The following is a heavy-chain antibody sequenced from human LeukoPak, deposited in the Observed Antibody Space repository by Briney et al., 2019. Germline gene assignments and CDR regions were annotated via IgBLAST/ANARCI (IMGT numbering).Heavy chain of an antibody. Sequence: SETLSLTCTVSGGSISSYYWSWIRQPPGKGLEWIGYIYYSGSTNYNPSLKSRVTISVDTSKNQFSLKLSSVTAADTAVYYCARQDRGVTAVFDYWGQGTLVTVSS. J-gene: IGHJ4*02. V-gene: IGHV4-59*08. D-gene: IGHD3-10*01. CDR3: ARQDRGVTAVFDY. CDR2: IYYSGST. CDR1: GGSISSYY.